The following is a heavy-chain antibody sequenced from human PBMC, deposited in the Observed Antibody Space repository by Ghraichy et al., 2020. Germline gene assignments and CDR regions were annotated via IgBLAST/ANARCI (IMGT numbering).Heavy chain of an antibody. CDR2: INSDGSST. CDR3: ARGYSGSYPYYFDY. V-gene: IGHV3-74*01. Sequence: GGSLRLSCAASGFTFSSYWMHWVRQAPGKGLVWVSRINSDGSSTSYADSVKGRFTISRDNAKNTLYLQMNSLRAEDTAVYYCARGYSGSYPYYFDYWGQGTLVTVSS. D-gene: IGHD1-26*01. CDR1: GFTFSSYW. J-gene: IGHJ4*02.